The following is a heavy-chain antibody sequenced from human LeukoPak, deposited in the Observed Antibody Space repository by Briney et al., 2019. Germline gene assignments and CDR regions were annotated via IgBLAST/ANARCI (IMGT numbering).Heavy chain of an antibody. CDR2: IYYSGST. Sequence: PSETLSLTCTVSGGSISSSSYYWGWIRQPPGKGLEWIGSIYYSGSTYYNPSLKSRVTISVDTSKNQFSLKLSSVTAADTAVYYCARPIAAAGTFGHWFDPWGQGTLVTVSP. J-gene: IGHJ5*02. V-gene: IGHV4-39*01. D-gene: IGHD6-13*01. CDR3: ARPIAAAGTFGHWFDP. CDR1: GGSISSSSYY.